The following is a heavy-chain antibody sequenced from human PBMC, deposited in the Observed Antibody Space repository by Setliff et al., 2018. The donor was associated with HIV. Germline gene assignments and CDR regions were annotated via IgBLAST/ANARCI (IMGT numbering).Heavy chain of an antibody. CDR2: ITWNSVNI. D-gene: IGHD1-26*01. V-gene: IGHV3-9*01. J-gene: IGHJ4*02. CDR3: AKSGGRWSHFNS. Sequence: GGSLRLSCLASGFQFRFYAMHWVRQAPGKGLEWLSGITWNSVNIDYADSVRGRFTISRDNAKSSLYLQMNSLRAEDTAIYYCAKSGGRWSHFNSWGQGTLVTVSS. CDR1: GFQFRFYA.